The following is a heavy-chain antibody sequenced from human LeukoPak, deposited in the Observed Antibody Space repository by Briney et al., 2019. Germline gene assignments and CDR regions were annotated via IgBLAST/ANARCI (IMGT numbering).Heavy chain of an antibody. CDR1: GGSISSGDYY. CDR3: ARAAPLLIVVGYFDY. V-gene: IGHV4-30-4*08. CDR2: IYYSGST. D-gene: IGHD2-2*01. J-gene: IGHJ4*02. Sequence: SETLSLTCTVSGGSISSGDYYWSWIRQPPGKGLEWIGYIYYSGSTYYNPSFKSRVTISVDTSKNQFSLKLSSVTAADTAVYYCARAAPLLIVVGYFDYWGQGTLVTVSS.